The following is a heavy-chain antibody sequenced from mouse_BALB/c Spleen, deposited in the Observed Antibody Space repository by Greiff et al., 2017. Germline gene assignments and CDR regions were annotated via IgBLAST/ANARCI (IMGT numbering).Heavy chain of an antibody. V-gene: IGHV1-14*01. CDR1: GYTFTSYV. J-gene: IGHJ3*01. D-gene: IGHD2-1*01. CDR2: INPYNDGT. CDR3: ARGAIYYGNSWFAY. Sequence: EVQLQQSGPELVKPGASVKMSCKASGYTFTSYVMHWVKQKPGQGLEWIGYINPYNDGTKYNEKFKGKATLTSDKSSSTAYMELSSLISEDSAVYYCARGAIYYGNSWFAYWGQGTLVTVSA.